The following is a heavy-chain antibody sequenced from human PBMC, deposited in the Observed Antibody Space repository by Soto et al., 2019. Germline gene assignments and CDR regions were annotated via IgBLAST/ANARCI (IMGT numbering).Heavy chain of an antibody. Sequence: QVQLVQSGAEVKKPGSSVKVSCKASGGTFSSYAISWVRQAPGQGLEWMGGIIPIFGTANYAQKFQGRVPITADESTSTAYMELSSLRSEDTAVYYCARAIDYDYVWGSYRYSYNWFDPWGQGTLVTVSS. CDR3: ARAIDYDYVWGSYRYSYNWFDP. D-gene: IGHD3-16*02. CDR2: IIPIFGTA. CDR1: GGTFSSYA. V-gene: IGHV1-69*12. J-gene: IGHJ5*02.